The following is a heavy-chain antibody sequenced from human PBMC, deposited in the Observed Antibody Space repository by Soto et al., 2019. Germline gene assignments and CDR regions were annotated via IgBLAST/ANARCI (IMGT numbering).Heavy chain of an antibody. Sequence: QVQLVQSGAELKKPGSSVRVSCKTSGGTFNNYVISWIRQAPGQGLEWMGGIIPVFGTAHYAPKFQGRVTITADAATSTAYMEVTRLRSEETAVYYCAVERARGIELWFQASWSFDLWGRGTLVTVSS. V-gene: IGHV1-69*01. CDR2: IIPVFGTA. CDR1: GGTFNNYV. J-gene: IGHJ2*01. D-gene: IGHD3-10*01. CDR3: AVERARGIELWFQASWSFDL.